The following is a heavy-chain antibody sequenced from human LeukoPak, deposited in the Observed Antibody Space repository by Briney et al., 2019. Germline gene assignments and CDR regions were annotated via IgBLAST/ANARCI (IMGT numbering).Heavy chain of an antibody. D-gene: IGHD3-10*01. CDR3: ARFGEYIDY. V-gene: IGHV1-3*01. Sequence: ASVNVSCMPSGYTFTSYAMHWVRPAPGQRLEWMGWINAGNGNTKYSQKFQGRVTITRDTSASTAYMELSSLRSEDTAVYYCARFGEYIDYWGQGTLVTVSS. J-gene: IGHJ4*02. CDR1: GYTFTSYA. CDR2: INAGNGNT.